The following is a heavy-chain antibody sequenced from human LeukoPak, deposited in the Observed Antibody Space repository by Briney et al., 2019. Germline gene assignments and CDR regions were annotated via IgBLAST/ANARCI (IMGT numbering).Heavy chain of an antibody. J-gene: IGHJ4*02. Sequence: PGGSLRLSCTASGFTFGDYAMSWARQAPGKGLEWVSYISSSGSTIYYADSVKGRSTISRDNAKNSLYLQMNSLRAEDTAVYYCARDGRGISVYFDYWGQGTLVTVSS. CDR1: GFTFGDYA. CDR2: ISSSGSTI. D-gene: IGHD3-16*01. CDR3: ARDGRGISVYFDY. V-gene: IGHV3-48*03.